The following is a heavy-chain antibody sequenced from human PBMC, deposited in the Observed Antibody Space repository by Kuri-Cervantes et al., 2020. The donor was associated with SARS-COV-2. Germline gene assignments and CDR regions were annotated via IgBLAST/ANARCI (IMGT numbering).Heavy chain of an antibody. Sequence: SVKVSCKASGGTSSSYAISWVRQAPGQGLEWMGRIIPILGIANYAQKFQGRVTITADKSTSTAYMELSSLRSEDTAVYYCARDIVHCSSTSCYTGSYYYGMDVWGQGTTVTVSS. CDR3: ARDIVHCSSTSCYTGSYYYGMDV. CDR1: GGTSSSYA. CDR2: IIPILGIA. D-gene: IGHD2-2*02. V-gene: IGHV1-69*04. J-gene: IGHJ6*02.